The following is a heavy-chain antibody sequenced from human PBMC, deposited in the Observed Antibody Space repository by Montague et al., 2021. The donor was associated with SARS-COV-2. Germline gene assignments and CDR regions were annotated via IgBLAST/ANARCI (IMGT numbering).Heavy chain of an antibody. CDR1: GGSISSASYY. Sequence: SETLSLTCTVSGGSISSASYYWGWIRQSPGKGLEWIGSIYHSGSTYYSPSLKSRLSLSVETSKNQFSLKLTSVTAADTAVYFCVRHPRTYNGFWSGYSGRLLFHFDSWGQGTLVTVSS. V-gene: IGHV4-39*01. CDR3: VRHPRTYNGFWSGYSGRLLFHFDS. CDR2: IYHSGST. D-gene: IGHD3/OR15-3a*01. J-gene: IGHJ4*02.